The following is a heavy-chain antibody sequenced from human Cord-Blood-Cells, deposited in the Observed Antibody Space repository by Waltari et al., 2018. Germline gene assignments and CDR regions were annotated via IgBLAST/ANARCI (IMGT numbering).Heavy chain of an antibody. J-gene: IGHJ4*02. Sequence: QVQLQQWGAGLLKPSETLSLTCAVYGGSFSGYYWSWIRQPPGKGLEWIGEINHSGSTNYNPSLKSRVTISVDTSKTQFSLKLSAVTAADTAVYYCARGTGLGYYFDYWGQGTLVTVSS. D-gene: IGHD6-19*01. CDR1: GGSFSGYY. V-gene: IGHV4-34*01. CDR3: ARGTGLGYYFDY. CDR2: INHSGST.